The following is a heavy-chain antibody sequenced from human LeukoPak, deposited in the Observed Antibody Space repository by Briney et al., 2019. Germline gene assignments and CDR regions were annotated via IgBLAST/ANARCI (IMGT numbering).Heavy chain of an antibody. V-gene: IGHV3-23*01. D-gene: IGHD2-21*02. J-gene: IGHJ4*02. Sequence: GGSLRLSCVASGFTFTTYPMSWVRQAPGKGLEWVSGISVSGGSTYYADYVKGRFTISRDNSKNTVYMQMNSLRAEETAIYYCAKDVSSCGGDCPDSWGQGTLVTVSS. CDR2: ISVSGGST. CDR3: AKDVSSCGGDCPDS. CDR1: GFTFTTYP.